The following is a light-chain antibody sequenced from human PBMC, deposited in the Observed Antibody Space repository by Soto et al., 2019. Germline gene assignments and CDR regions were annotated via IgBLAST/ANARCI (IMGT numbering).Light chain of an antibody. CDR3: GAWDNSLSGVV. Sequence: QSVLTQPPSVSAAPGQKVSISCSGSNSNIGKNHISWYQHLPGTAPKLLIYDTITRPSGIPDRFSGSKSGTSATLGITGLQTGDEADYYCGAWDNSLSGVVFGGGTKVTVL. CDR1: NSNIGKNH. V-gene: IGLV1-51*01. CDR2: DTI. J-gene: IGLJ3*02.